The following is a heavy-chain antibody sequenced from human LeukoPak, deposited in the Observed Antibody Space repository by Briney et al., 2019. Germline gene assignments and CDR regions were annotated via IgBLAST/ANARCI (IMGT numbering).Heavy chain of an antibody. V-gene: IGHV1-46*01. J-gene: IGHJ6*02. CDR1: GYSFSSYY. Sequence: ASVKVSCKASGYSFSSYYMHWVRQAPGQGLEWMGIINPSGGSTNYAQRFQGRVTMTRDTSTSTVYMELSSLRSEDTAVYYCARPTSVIPAADIYYYFYAMDVWGQGTTVTASS. CDR3: ARPTSVIPAADIYYYFYAMDV. D-gene: IGHD2-2*01. CDR2: INPSGGST.